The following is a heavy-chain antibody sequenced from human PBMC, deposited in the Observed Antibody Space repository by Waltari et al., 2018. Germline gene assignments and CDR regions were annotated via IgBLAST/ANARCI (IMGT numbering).Heavy chain of an antibody. D-gene: IGHD1-26*01. Sequence: QVQLQESGQGLVKPSETLSLTCAVSGYSISRGYYWGWTRQPPGKGLEWIGSIYHSGSTYYNPSLKSRVTISVDTSKNQFSLKLSSVTAADTAVYYCASSSWELLRYFDYWGQGTLVTVSS. J-gene: IGHJ4*02. V-gene: IGHV4-38-2*01. CDR3: ASSSWELLRYFDY. CDR2: IYHSGST. CDR1: GYSISRGYY.